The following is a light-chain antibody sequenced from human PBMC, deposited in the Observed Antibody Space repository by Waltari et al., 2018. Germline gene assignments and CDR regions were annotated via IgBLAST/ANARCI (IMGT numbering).Light chain of an antibody. Sequence: DIQMTQSPSSLSASLGDRVTITCRASQTINIYVNWYQQKPGKAPKLLIYAASSWQGGVPARFSGSASGTDFTLTISSLQPEDFATYFCQQSYSTPWTFGQGTKVEIK. CDR3: QQSYSTPWT. J-gene: IGKJ1*01. CDR1: QTINIY. V-gene: IGKV1-39*01. CDR2: AAS.